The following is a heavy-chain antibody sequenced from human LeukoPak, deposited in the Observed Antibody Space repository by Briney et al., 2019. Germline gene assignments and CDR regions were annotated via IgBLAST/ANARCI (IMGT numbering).Heavy chain of an antibody. CDR3: AKDAYYDILTAFNYFDY. D-gene: IGHD3-9*01. V-gene: IGHV3-30*18. J-gene: IGHJ4*02. Sequence: GESLRLSCAASGFTFSSDGMHWGRQAPGKGLEWVAVISYDGRNKYYADSVKGRFTISRDKSKNTLYLQMNSLRAEDTAVYYCAKDAYYDILTAFNYFDYWGQGTLVTVSS. CDR2: ISYDGRNK. CDR1: GFTFSSDG.